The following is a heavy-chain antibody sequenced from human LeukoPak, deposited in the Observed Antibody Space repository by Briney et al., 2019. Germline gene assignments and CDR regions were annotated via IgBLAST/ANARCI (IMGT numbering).Heavy chain of an antibody. CDR1: GFSLSTSGMC. J-gene: IGHJ4*02. CDR3: ARISEAAAGRYYFDY. V-gene: IGHV2-70*11. D-gene: IGHD6-13*01. Sequence: SGPALVKPTQTLTLTCTFSGFSLSTSGMCVSWIRQPPGKALEWLARIDWDDDKYYSTSLKTRLTISKDTSKNQVVLTMTNMDPVDTATYYCARISEAAAGRYYFDYWGQGTLVTVSS. CDR2: IDWDDDK.